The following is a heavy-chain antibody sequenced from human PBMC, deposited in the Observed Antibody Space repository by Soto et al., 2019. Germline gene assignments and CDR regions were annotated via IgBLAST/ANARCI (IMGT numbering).Heavy chain of an antibody. V-gene: IGHV1-18*01. CDR1: GYTFTSYG. D-gene: IGHD1-26*01. Sequence: QVQLVQSGAEVKKPGASVKVSCKASGYTFTSYGISWVRQAPGQGLEWMGWISAYNGNTNYAQKLQGRVTMTTDTYTSTAYLELRSLVSDDTAVYYCARDRGSYALDYWGQGTLVTVAS. CDR2: ISAYNGNT. J-gene: IGHJ4*02. CDR3: ARDRGSYALDY.